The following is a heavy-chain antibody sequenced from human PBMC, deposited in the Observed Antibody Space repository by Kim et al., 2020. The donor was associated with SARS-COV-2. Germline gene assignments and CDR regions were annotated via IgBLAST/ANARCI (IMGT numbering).Heavy chain of an antibody. Sequence: SETLSLTCTVSGGSINSYYWSWIRQPPGKGLEWIGYIYYSGSTNYNPSLKSRVTISVNTSKNQFSLKLSSVTAADTAVYYCARITYYYGSGNYGWFDPWG. J-gene: IGHJ5*02. CDR3: ARITYYYGSGNYGWFDP. V-gene: IGHV4-59*01. CDR1: GGSINSYY. CDR2: IYYSGST. D-gene: IGHD3-10*01.